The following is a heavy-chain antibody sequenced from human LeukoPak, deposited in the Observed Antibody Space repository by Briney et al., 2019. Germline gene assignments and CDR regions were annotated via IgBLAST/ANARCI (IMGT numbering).Heavy chain of an antibody. Sequence: AGGSLRLSCAASGFTFSSYAMSWVRQAPGKGLEWVSAISGSGGSTYYADSVKGRFTISRDNSKNTLYLQMNSLRAEDTAVYYCAKVVFGVTGGKWFDPWGQGTLVTVSS. D-gene: IGHD3-10*01. J-gene: IGHJ5*02. V-gene: IGHV3-23*01. CDR2: ISGSGGST. CDR1: GFTFSSYA. CDR3: AKVVFGVTGGKWFDP.